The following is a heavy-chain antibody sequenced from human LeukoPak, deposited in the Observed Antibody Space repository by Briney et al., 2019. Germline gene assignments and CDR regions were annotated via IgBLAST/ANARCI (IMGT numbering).Heavy chain of an antibody. D-gene: IGHD4-17*01. Sequence: GGSLRLSCAASGFTFSTYWMSWVRQAPGKGLEWVANIKQGGSETHYVDSVKGRFTISRDNAKNSLYLQMNSLRAEDTAVYYCARDPTYGDLDYWGQGTLVTVSS. CDR3: ARDPTYGDLDY. J-gene: IGHJ4*02. CDR1: GFTFSTYW. CDR2: IKQGGSET. V-gene: IGHV3-7*01.